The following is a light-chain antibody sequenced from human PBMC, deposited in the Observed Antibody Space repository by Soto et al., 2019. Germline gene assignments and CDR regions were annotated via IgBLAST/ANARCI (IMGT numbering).Light chain of an antibody. V-gene: IGKV3-11*01. CDR3: QHRSIWPVS. CDR1: QSVNNY. CDR2: DAS. J-gene: IGKJ5*01. Sequence: EIVLTQSPATLSLSPGERATLSFRASQSVNNYLHWYQQKPGQAPRLLIFDASNRATGIPARFSGSGSATDFTLTISSLEPEDFAVYYCQHRSIWPVSFGQGTRLEIK.